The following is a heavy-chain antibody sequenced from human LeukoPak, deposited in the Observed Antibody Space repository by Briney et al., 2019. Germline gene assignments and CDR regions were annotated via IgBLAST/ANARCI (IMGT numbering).Heavy chain of an antibody. Sequence: GSLRLPCSASGFTVNNEYMTWVRQAPGKGLEWVSLIYNDGRTYYADPVKRRCTISRHNLKHVLYLQVNSLKVEDAPLYYCARGLFLSGYLEAFDIWGQGTVVTVSS. CDR3: ARGLFLSGYLEAFDI. CDR1: GFTVNNEY. D-gene: IGHD3-22*01. J-gene: IGHJ3*02. CDR2: IYNDGRT. V-gene: IGHV3-53*01.